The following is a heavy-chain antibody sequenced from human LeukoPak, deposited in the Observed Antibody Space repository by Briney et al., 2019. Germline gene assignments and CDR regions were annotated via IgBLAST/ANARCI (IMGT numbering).Heavy chain of an antibody. CDR3: ARVLVPGHYYMDV. CDR2: ISSSSSTI. V-gene: IGHV3-48*01. CDR1: GFTFSSYS. J-gene: IGHJ6*03. Sequence: GGSLRLSCAASGFTFSSYSMNWVRQAPGKGLEWVSYISSSSSTIYYADSVKGRFTISRDNAKNSLYLQMNSLRAEDTAVYYCARVLVPGHYYMDVWGKGTTATVSS.